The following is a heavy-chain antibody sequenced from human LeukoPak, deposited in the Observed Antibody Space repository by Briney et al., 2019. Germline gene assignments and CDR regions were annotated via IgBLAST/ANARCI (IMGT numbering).Heavy chain of an antibody. D-gene: IGHD3-16*01. CDR2: ISIDGTRE. CDR3: AKEGEGDSWDSLDY. Sequence: QPGRSLRLSCAASGFTFSSFAMHWVRQALGKGLEWVTVISIDGTREHYADSVKGRFTISRDNSKSTLYLQMDSLRAEDTAVYYCAKEGEGDSWDSLDYWGQGTLVTVTS. J-gene: IGHJ4*02. V-gene: IGHV3-30*04. CDR1: GFTFSSFA.